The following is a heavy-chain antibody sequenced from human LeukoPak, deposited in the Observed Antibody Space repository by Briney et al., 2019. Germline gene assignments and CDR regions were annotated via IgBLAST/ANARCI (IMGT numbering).Heavy chain of an antibody. J-gene: IGHJ6*04. V-gene: IGHV3-48*03. CDR2: ISSSGSTI. Sequence: GGSLRLSCAVSGFTFSSHEMNWVRQAPGKGLEWVSYISSSGSTIYYADSVKGRFTISRDNAKNSLYLQMNSLRAKDTAVYYCAELGITMIGGVWGKGTTVTISS. D-gene: IGHD3-10*02. CDR1: GFTFSSHE. CDR3: AELGITMIGGV.